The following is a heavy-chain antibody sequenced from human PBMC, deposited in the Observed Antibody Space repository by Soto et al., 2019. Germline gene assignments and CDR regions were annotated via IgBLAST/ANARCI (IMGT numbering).Heavy chain of an antibody. J-gene: IGHJ4*02. CDR2: ISYDGSNK. Sequence: GSLRLSCAASGFTFSSYGMHWVRQAPGKGLEWVAVISYDGSNKYYADSVKGRFTISRDNSKNTLYLQMDSLRAEDTAVYYCAKLPLVRLEFDYWGQGTLVTVSS. D-gene: IGHD6-6*01. CDR3: AKLPLVRLEFDY. CDR1: GFTFSSYG. V-gene: IGHV3-30*18.